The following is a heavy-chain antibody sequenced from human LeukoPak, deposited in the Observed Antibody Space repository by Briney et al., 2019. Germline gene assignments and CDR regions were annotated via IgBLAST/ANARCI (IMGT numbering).Heavy chain of an antibody. CDR1: GFSVSSNY. CDR3: VKSYSGWTGKS. Sequence: GGSLRLSCAASGFSVSSNYMSWVRQAPGKRLESVSVFYGGGSTHYADSVKGRFTISRDNSKNTLSLQMNSLRDEDTAVYYCVKSYSGWTGKSWGQGTQVTVSS. CDR2: FYGGGST. D-gene: IGHD6-19*01. J-gene: IGHJ5*02. V-gene: IGHV3-66*01.